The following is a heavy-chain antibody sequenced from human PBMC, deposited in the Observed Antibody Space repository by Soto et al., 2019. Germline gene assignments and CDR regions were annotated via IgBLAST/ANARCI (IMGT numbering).Heavy chain of an antibody. J-gene: IGHJ3*02. D-gene: IGHD3-22*01. CDR1: GGSISSYY. CDR3: ARSAYYYDSSGYLVPCYAFDI. Sequence: SETLSLTCTVSGGSISSYYWSWIRQPPGKGLEWIGYIYYSGSTNYNPSLKSRVTISVDTSKNQFSLKLSSVTAADTAVYYCARSAYYYDSSGYLVPCYAFDIWGQGTMVTVS. CDR2: IYYSGST. V-gene: IGHV4-59*01.